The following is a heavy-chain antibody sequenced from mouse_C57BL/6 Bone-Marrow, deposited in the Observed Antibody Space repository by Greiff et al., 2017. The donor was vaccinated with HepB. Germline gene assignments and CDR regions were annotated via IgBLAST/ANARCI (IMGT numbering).Heavy chain of an antibody. J-gene: IGHJ2*01. CDR1: GYSFTDYN. CDR2: INPNYGTT. CDR3: ARGLGTTVSENYFDY. V-gene: IGHV1-39*01. D-gene: IGHD1-1*01. Sequence: LKESGPELVKPGASVKISCKASGYSFTDYNMNWVKQSNGKSLEWIGVINPNYGTTSYNQKFKGKATLTVDQSSSTAYMQLNSLTSEDSAVYYCARGLGTTVSENYFDYWGQGTTLTVSS.